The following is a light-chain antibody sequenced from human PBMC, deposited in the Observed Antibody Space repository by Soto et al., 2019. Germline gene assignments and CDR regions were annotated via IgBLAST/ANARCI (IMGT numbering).Light chain of an antibody. CDR2: GTS. J-gene: IGKJ1*01. V-gene: IGKV3-20*01. Sequence: EIVMTQSPPTLSVSPGERVTLSCRASQRISTNVAWYQHKPGQAPRLLIFGTSSRATGIPDRFSGSVSGTDFTLTISRLEPEDFAVYYCQQYGSSPKTFGRGTKVDI. CDR1: QRISTN. CDR3: QQYGSSPKT.